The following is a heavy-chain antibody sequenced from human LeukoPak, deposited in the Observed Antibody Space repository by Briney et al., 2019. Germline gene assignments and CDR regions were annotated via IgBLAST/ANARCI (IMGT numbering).Heavy chain of an antibody. CDR3: VREKSLVRATPFDY. D-gene: IGHD6-13*01. CDR1: GFTFSSYW. CDR2: IKQDGSEK. Sequence: PGGSLRLSCAASGFTFSSYWMSWVRQAPGKGLEWVANIKQDGSEKYYVDSVKGRFTISRDNAKNSLYLQMNSLRAEDTAVYYFVREKSLVRATPFDYWGQGTLVTVSS. J-gene: IGHJ4*02. V-gene: IGHV3-7*01.